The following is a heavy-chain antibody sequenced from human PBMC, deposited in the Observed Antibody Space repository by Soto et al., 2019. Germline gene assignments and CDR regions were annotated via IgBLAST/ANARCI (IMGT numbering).Heavy chain of an antibody. D-gene: IGHD1-26*01. J-gene: IGHJ4*02. Sequence: SETLSLTCAVYGGSFSGYYWSWIRQPPGKGLEWIGEINHSGSTNYNPSLKSRVTISVDTSKNQFSLKLSSVTAADTAVYYCARGGYSGSYSSFDYWGQGTLDTVSS. CDR2: INHSGST. CDR3: ARGGYSGSYSSFDY. V-gene: IGHV4-34*01. CDR1: GGSFSGYY.